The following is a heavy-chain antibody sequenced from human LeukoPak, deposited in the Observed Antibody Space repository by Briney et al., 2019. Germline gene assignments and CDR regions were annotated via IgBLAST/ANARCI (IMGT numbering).Heavy chain of an antibody. D-gene: IGHD4-17*01. CDR2: IYYSGST. CDR3: ARDRLVYGDYVGTAANYGVDV. CDR1: GGSISSGNYY. V-gene: IGHV4-31*03. J-gene: IGHJ6*02. Sequence: PSQTLSLTCTVSGGSISSGNYYWSWIRQHPGKGLEWIGYIYYSGSTYYNPSLKSRVTISVDTSKNQFSLKLSSVTTADTAVYYCARDRLVYGDYVGTAANYGVDVWGQGTTVTVSS.